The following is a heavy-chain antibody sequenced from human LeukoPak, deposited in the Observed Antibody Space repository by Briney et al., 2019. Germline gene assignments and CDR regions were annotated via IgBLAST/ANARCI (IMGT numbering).Heavy chain of an antibody. CDR2: IYSGGSR. CDR3: ATSVAVTGHYGFDV. J-gene: IGHJ3*01. V-gene: IGHV3-66*01. CDR1: GFTVSSDY. D-gene: IGHD6-19*01. Sequence: PGGSLRLSCAASGFTVSSDYMSWVRQAPGKGLEWVSLIYSGGSRYYADSVKGRFSLSRDNSKNTLYLQMNSLRAEDTAVYYCATSVAVTGHYGFDVWGQGTMVSVSS.